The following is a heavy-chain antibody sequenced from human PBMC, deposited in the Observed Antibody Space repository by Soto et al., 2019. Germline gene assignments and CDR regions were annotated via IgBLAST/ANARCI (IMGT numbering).Heavy chain of an antibody. D-gene: IGHD2-15*01. J-gene: IGHJ6*02. CDR1: GGAISSGGYF. V-gene: IGHV4-31*03. Sequence: QVQLQESGPGLVKPSQTLSLTCTVSGGAISSGGYFWSWIRQHHGNGLEWIGFIYYSGSTYYNPSLKSRVTISVDTSKNQFSLKLSSVTAADTAVYYCAREGAAPYYYYGMHVSGQGTTVTVSS. CDR2: IYYSGST. CDR3: AREGAAPYYYYGMHV.